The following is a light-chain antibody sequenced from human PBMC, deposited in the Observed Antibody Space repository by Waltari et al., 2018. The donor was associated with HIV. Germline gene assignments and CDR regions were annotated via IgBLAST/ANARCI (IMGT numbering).Light chain of an antibody. CDR3: QQYDDLEYT. Sequence: DIQMTQSPLSLSASVGDRVTITCQASQDIKHYLNWYQQKPGKAPRLLIYDASSLETGVPSRFSGSGSGTHFTLTISSLRPEDTATYYCQQYDDLEYTFGQGTTLEMK. CDR2: DAS. J-gene: IGKJ2*01. V-gene: IGKV1-33*01. CDR1: QDIKHY.